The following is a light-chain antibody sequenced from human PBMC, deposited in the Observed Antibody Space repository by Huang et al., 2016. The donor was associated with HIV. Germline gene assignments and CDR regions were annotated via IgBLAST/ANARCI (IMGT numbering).Light chain of an antibody. CDR1: QTINTY. Sequence: DIQMTQSPSSLSASVGDRVTITCRASQTINTYLNWYQQKPGKAPKRLISAASSLQSGVPSSFSGSGSGTDFTLTISSLQPEDFATYDCQQSYSIPWTFGQGTKVEIK. CDR2: AAS. J-gene: IGKJ1*01. CDR3: QQSYSIPWT. V-gene: IGKV1-39*01.